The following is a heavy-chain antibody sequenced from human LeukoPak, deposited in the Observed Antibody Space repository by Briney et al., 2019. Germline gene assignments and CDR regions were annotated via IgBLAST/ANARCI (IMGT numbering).Heavy chain of an antibody. J-gene: IGHJ5*02. V-gene: IGHV1-2*02. D-gene: IGHD2-15*01. CDR1: GYTFTAYY. CDR3: ARDRYCSGGSCYRWFDP. CDR2: INPNSGGT. Sequence: ASVKVSCKASGYTFTAYYMHWVRQAPGQGLEWMGGINPNSGGTNYAQKFQGRVTMTRDTSISTAYMELSRLTSDDTAVYYCARDRYCSGGSCYRWFDPWGQGTLVTVSS.